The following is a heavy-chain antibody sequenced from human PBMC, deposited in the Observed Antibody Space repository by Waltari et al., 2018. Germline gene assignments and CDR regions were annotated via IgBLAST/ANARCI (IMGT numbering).Heavy chain of an antibody. CDR3: ARERLHLGELSPTFDY. D-gene: IGHD3-16*02. Sequence: QVQLVESGGGVVQPGRSLRLSCAASGFTFSSYAMHWVRQAPGKGLEWVAVISYDGSNKYYADSVKGRFTISRDNSKNTLYLQMNSLRAEDTAAYYCARERLHLGELSPTFDYWGQGTLVTVSS. CDR1: GFTFSSYA. CDR2: ISYDGSNK. V-gene: IGHV3-30-3*01. J-gene: IGHJ4*02.